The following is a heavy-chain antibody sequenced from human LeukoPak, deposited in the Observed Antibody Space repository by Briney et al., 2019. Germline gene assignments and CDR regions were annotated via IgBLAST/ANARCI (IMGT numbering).Heavy chain of an antibody. D-gene: IGHD4-11*01. J-gene: IGHJ6*03. CDR3: ARGVLTVTTLDYYYYYMDV. Sequence: ASVKVSCKASGYTFTSYDINWVRQATGQGLEWMGWMNPNSGNTGYAQKFQGRVTITRNTSISTAYMELSSLRSEDTAVYYCARGVLTVTTLDYYYYYMDVWGKGTTVTVSS. V-gene: IGHV1-8*03. CDR2: MNPNSGNT. CDR1: GYTFTSYD.